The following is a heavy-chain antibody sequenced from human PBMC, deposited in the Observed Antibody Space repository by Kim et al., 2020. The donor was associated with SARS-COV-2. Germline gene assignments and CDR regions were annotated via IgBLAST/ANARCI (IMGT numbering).Heavy chain of an antibody. D-gene: IGHD2-2*01. J-gene: IGHJ4*02. CDR3: ARLPPAPNLHFDY. Sequence: YSPSFQGQVTISADKSISTAYLQWSSLKASDTAMYYCARLPPAPNLHFDYWGQGTLVTVSS. V-gene: IGHV5-51*01.